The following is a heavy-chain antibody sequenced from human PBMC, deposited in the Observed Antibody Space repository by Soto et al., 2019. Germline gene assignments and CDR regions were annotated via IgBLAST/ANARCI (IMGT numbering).Heavy chain of an antibody. Sequence: SETLSLTCTVSGGSISSGGYYWSWIRQHPGKGLEWIGYIHYSGSTYYNPSLKSRLTITEDTSKNQFSLRLTSVTAADTAVYYCARAHYYDSSGSTGNWFDPWGQGTLVTVSS. CDR3: ARAHYYDSSGSTGNWFDP. CDR1: GGSISSGGYY. V-gene: IGHV4-31*03. J-gene: IGHJ5*02. CDR2: IHYSGST. D-gene: IGHD3-22*01.